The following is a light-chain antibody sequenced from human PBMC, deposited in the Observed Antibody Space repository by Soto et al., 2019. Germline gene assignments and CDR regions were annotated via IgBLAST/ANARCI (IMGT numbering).Light chain of an antibody. J-gene: IGKJ2*01. Sequence: IQMTQSPSSLSASVGDRVTITCRASQEIITYLNWYQQKPGKAPNLLISASSNLHSGVPSSFSGSGAETEFTLTISGLQPEDFATYFCEQTFTTPHTFGQGTKLE. CDR3: EQTFTTPHT. V-gene: IGKV1-39*01. CDR1: QEIITY. CDR2: ASS.